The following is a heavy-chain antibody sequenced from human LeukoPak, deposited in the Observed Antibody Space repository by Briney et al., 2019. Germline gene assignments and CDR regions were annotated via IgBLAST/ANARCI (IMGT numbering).Heavy chain of an antibody. J-gene: IGHJ4*02. CDR2: ISYDVSDK. Sequence: GGSLRLSCAASGFTFSSYAMHWVRQAPGKGLEWVAAISYDVSDKYYADSVKGRFTISRDNSKNTLYLQMNSLRAEDTAVYYCAKTPAAGSDYWGQGTLVTVSS. CDR1: GFTFSSYA. D-gene: IGHD6-13*01. V-gene: IGHV3-30*04. CDR3: AKTPAAGSDY.